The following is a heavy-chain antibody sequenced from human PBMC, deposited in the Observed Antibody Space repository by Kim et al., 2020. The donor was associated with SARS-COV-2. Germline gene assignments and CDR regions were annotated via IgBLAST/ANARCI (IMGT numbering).Heavy chain of an antibody. CDR3: ARDSAATANWEFDY. D-gene: IGHD6-25*01. V-gene: IGHV1-2*02. Sequence: YGQKFQGRVTMTRDTPISTAYMELNRLMSDDTAVYYCARDSAATANWEFDYWGQGTQVTVSS. J-gene: IGHJ4*02.